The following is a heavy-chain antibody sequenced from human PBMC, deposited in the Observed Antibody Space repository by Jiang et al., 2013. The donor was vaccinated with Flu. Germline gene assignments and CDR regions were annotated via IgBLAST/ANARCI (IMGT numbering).Heavy chain of an antibody. CDR3: ARDSMVQGVSLDY. J-gene: IGHJ4*02. Sequence: SYGMHWVRQXPGKGLEWVAVISYDGSNKYYADSVKGRFTISRDNSKNTLYLQMNSLRAEDTAVYYCARDSMVQGVSLDYWGQGTLVTVSS. CDR1: SYG. V-gene: IGHV3-30*19. CDR2: ISYDGSNK. D-gene: IGHD3-10*01.